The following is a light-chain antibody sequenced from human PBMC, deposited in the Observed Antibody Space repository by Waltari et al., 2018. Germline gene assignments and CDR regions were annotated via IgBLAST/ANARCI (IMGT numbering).Light chain of an antibody. J-gene: IGLJ2*01. V-gene: IGLV2-14*03. Sequence: QSALTQPASVSGSPGQSITISCTGTSNDVGAYDFVSWYRQYPGEAPKLIIYDVMNRPSGVSDRFCGPKSANTASVTILWLQADDEGDYYCFACRGGNTLVFGGGTKVTVL. CDR2: DVM. CDR1: SNDVGAYDF. CDR3: FACRGGNTLV.